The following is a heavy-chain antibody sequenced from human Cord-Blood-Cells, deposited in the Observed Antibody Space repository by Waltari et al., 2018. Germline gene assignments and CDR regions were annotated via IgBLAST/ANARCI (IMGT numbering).Heavy chain of an antibody. CDR3: ARDGCTGGVCYNDAFDI. D-gene: IGHD2-8*02. CDR1: GGSFSGSS. Sequence: QVQLQQWGAGLLKPPETLSLTCAVSGGSFSGSSWRWLRQPPGKGLEWIGEIKHSGSTNYNPSLKSRVTISVDTSKNQFSLKLSSVTAADTAVYYCARDGCTGGVCYNDAFDIWGQGTMVTVSS. CDR2: IKHSGST. V-gene: IGHV4-34*01. J-gene: IGHJ3*02.